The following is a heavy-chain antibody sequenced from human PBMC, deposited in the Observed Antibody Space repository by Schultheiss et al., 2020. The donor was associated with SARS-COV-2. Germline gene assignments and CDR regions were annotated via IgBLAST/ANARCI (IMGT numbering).Heavy chain of an antibody. CDR3: ARELAYLNWFDP. V-gene: IGHV4-34*01. CDR1: GWSFSGYY. J-gene: IGHJ5*02. CDR2: INHSGST. D-gene: IGHD2-2*02. Sequence: SETLSLTCAVYGWSFSGYYWSWIRQPPGKGLEWIGEINHSGSTNYNPSLKSRVTISVDTSKNQFSLKLSSVTAADTAVYYCARELAYLNWFDPWGQGTLVTVSS.